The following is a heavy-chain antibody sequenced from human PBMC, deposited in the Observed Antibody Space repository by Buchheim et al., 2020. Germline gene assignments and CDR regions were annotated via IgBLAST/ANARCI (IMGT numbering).Heavy chain of an antibody. CDR1: GFTFSSYE. CDR3: AKGGPIFGALYYFDY. V-gene: IGHV3-48*03. Sequence: EVQLVESGGGLVQPGGSLRLSCAASGFTFSSYEMNWVRQAPGKGLEWVSYISSSGSTIYYADSVKGRFTISRDNSKNTLYLQMNSLRAEDTAVYYCAKGGPIFGALYYFDYWGQGTL. CDR2: ISSSGSTI. J-gene: IGHJ4*02. D-gene: IGHD3-3*01.